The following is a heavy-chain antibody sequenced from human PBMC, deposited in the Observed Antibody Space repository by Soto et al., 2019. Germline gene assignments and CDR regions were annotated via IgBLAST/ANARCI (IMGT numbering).Heavy chain of an antibody. CDR2: IKQDGSEK. Sequence: EVQLVESGGGLVQPGGSLRLSCAASGFTFSSYWMSWVRQAPGKGLEWVANIKQDGSEKYYVDSVKGRFTISSDNAKNSLYLQMKGLRAEDTAVYYCAREGLVKGGDYWGQGTLVTVSS. CDR1: GFTFSSYW. CDR3: AREGLVKGGDY. V-gene: IGHV3-7*01. D-gene: IGHD6-19*01. J-gene: IGHJ4*02.